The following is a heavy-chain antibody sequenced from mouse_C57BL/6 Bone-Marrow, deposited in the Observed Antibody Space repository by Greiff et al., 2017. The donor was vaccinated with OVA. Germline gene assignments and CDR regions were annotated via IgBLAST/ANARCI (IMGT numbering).Heavy chain of an antibody. J-gene: IGHJ1*03. V-gene: IGHV5-6*01. CDR2: ISSGGSYT. Sequence: EVHLVESGGDLVKPGGSLKLSCAASGFTFSSYGMSWVRQTPDKRLEWVATISSGGSYTYSPESVKGRFTISRDNAKNTLYLQMSSLKAQNTAISYCATPAYITTGVVPYGYFDVWGTGTTVTVSS. D-gene: IGHD1-1*01. CDR3: ATPAYITTGVVPYGYFDV. CDR1: GFTFSSYG.